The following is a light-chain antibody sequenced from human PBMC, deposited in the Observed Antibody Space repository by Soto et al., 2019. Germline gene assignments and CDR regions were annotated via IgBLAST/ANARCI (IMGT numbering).Light chain of an antibody. J-gene: IGKJ2*02. CDR2: DAS. CDR3: QQYNSISGT. V-gene: IGKV1-5*01. Sequence: DIQMTQSPSTLSASVGDRVTITCRASQSISTWFAWYQQKPGKAPKLLIYDASSLQSGVPSRFSGSGSGIEFTLTISSLQPDDFATYYCQQYNSISGTFGQGTKLEIK. CDR1: QSISTW.